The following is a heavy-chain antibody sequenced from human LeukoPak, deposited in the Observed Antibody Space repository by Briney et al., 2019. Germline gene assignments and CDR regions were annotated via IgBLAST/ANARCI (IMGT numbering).Heavy chain of an antibody. V-gene: IGHV1-8*01. CDR3: RVDYYGSGTSYLYDF. Sequence: ASVKVSCKASGYTFTRYDVNWVRQAAGLGPEWMGWMNPGSGKTGYAQKFQGRVSMTADTFKNTAYLELRGLRYDDTAIYYCRVDYYGSGTSYLYDFWGQGAQVTVAS. J-gene: IGHJ4*02. CDR2: MNPGSGKT. D-gene: IGHD3-10*01. CDR1: GYTFTRYD.